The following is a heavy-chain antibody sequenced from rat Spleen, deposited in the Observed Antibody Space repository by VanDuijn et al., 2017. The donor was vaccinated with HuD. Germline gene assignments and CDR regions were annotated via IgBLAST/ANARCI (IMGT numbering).Heavy chain of an antibody. Sequence: EVQLVESGGGLVQPGRSLKLSCAASGFNFNDYWMGWVRQAPGQGLEWIGAINKDSSKINYNPPLKDKFTISRDNTQNTLYLQMNKLGSEDKAIYYCAREVPPLDHWGQGVMVTVSS. CDR3: AREVPPLDH. CDR2: INKDSSKI. J-gene: IGHJ2*01. V-gene: IGHV4-2*01. D-gene: IGHD3-1*01. CDR1: GFNFNDYW.